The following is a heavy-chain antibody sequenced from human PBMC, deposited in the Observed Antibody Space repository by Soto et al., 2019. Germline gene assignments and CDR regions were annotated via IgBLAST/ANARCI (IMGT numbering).Heavy chain of an antibody. CDR1: GFSFSSYA. Sequence: GGSLRLSCAASGFSFSSYAMSWGRQAPGKGLEWVSAISGSGGSRYYADSVKGRFTISRDNSKNTLYLQMNSLRAEDTAVYYCAKESDIVVAPAALGWFDPSGQGTLVTVSS. J-gene: IGHJ5*02. CDR2: ISGSGGSR. D-gene: IGHD2-2*01. V-gene: IGHV3-23*01. CDR3: AKESDIVVAPAALGWFDP.